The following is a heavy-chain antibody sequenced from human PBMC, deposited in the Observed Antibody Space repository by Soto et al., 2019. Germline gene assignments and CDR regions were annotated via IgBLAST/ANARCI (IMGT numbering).Heavy chain of an antibody. CDR3: ATMGTPVTGLYYFDY. V-gene: IGHV4-59*08. CDR1: GGSIGNYY. J-gene: IGHJ4*02. D-gene: IGHD4-17*01. Sequence: SETLSLTCSVSGGSIGNYYWSWIRQPPGKGLEWIGFISYSGTTHYSASLRSRVSISVDTSKNQFSLDLSSVTAADTAVYYCATMGTPVTGLYYFDYWGQGTLVTVSS. CDR2: ISYSGTT.